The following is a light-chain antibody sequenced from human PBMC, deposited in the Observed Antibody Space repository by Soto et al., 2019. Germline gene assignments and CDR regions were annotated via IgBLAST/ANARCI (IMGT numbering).Light chain of an antibody. V-gene: IGKV1-9*01. J-gene: IGKJ4*01. CDR1: QDINSY. Sequence: GGRITITNRASQDINSYLAWYQQKPGKAPNLLIYEASILQRGVPSRFSGSNSATDFTRTICSQQAEDFATNYEPHTRSYASIIGVGTKVDIK. CDR2: EAS. CDR3: PHTRSYASI.